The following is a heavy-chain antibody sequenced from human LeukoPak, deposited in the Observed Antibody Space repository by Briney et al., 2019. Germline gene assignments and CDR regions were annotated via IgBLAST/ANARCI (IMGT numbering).Heavy chain of an antibody. D-gene: IGHD3-16*01. Sequence: SETLSLTCTVSGGSISITNYYWGWFRQPPGKGLEWIENIYYDGSTYYNPSLKSRVTISVDTSKNQFSLKLSSVTAADTAVYYCARMISKGFDYWGQGTLVTVSS. CDR3: ARMISKGFDY. V-gene: IGHV4-39*07. CDR1: GGSISITNYY. CDR2: IYYDGST. J-gene: IGHJ4*02.